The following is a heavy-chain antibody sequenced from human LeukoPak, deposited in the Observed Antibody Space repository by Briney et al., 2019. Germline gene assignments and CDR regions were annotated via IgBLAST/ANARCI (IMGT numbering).Heavy chain of an antibody. D-gene: IGHD3-10*01. Sequence: PGGSLRLSCAASGFTFSSYTMNWVRQAPGKGPEWVSHISGSGSAMYYADSVKGRFTISRDNAKNSLYLQMNSLRDEDTALYYCTRDWSYSFDYWGQGTLVTVSS. J-gene: IGHJ4*02. V-gene: IGHV3-48*02. CDR3: TRDWSYSFDY. CDR2: ISGSGSAM. CDR1: GFTFSSYT.